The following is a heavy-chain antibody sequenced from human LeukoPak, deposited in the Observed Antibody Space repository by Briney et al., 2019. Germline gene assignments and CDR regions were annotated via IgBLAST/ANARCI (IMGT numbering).Heavy chain of an antibody. J-gene: IGHJ4*02. CDR1: GGSVSSTSYC. CDR3: ARHYDFWSGYQQRQEEDY. D-gene: IGHD3-3*01. CDR2: INHSGST. Sequence: PSETLSLTCTVSGGSVSSTSYCWSWIRQPPGKGLEWIGEINHSGSTNYNPSLKGRVTISVDTSKNQFSLKLSSVTAADTAVYYCARHYDFWSGYQQRQEEDYWDQGTLVTVSS. V-gene: IGHV4-39*01.